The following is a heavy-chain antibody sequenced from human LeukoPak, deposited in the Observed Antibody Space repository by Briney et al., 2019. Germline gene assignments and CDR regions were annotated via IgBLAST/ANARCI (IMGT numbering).Heavy chain of an antibody. J-gene: IGHJ4*02. CDR1: GFTFSSYA. CDR2: ISYDGSNK. Sequence: PGRSLRLSCAASGFTFSSYAMRWVRQAPGKGLGWVAVISYDGSNKYYADSVKGRFTISRDNSKNTLYLQMNSLRAEDTAVYYCARDRVVRGVIAPLDYWGQGTLVTVSS. CDR3: ARDRVVRGVIAPLDY. D-gene: IGHD3-10*01. V-gene: IGHV3-30-3*01.